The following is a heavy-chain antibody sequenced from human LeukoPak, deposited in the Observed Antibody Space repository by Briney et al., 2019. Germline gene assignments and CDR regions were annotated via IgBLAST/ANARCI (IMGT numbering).Heavy chain of an antibody. CDR2: IWYDGSNK. Sequence: PGGSLRLSCAASGFTFDDYAMHWVRQAPGKGLEWVAVIWYDGSNKYYADSVKGRFTVSRDDSKNTLYLQMNSLRAEDTAVYYCATAGTGESSSWISIFDYWGQGTLVTVSS. V-gene: IGHV3-33*08. D-gene: IGHD6-13*01. CDR1: GFTFDDYA. CDR3: ATAGTGESSSWISIFDY. J-gene: IGHJ4*02.